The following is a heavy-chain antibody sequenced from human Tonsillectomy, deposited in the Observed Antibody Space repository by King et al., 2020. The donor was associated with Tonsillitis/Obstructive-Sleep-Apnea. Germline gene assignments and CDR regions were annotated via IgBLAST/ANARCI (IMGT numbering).Heavy chain of an antibody. V-gene: IGHV5-10-1*01. Sequence: VQLVESGAEVKKPGESLRISCKGSGYSFTIYWITWVRQMPGKGLEWMGRIDPTDSYTNYSPSFQGHVTISVDKSISTAYLQWSSLKASDTAMYYCARTGASLGWLRYYMDVWGKGTTVTVSS. CDR2: IDPTDSYT. J-gene: IGHJ6*03. CDR1: GYSFTIYW. CDR3: ARTGASLGWLRYYMDV. D-gene: IGHD3-3*01.